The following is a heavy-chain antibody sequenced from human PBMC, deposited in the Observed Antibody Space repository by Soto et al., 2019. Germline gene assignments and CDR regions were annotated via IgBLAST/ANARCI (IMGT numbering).Heavy chain of an antibody. D-gene: IGHD4-17*01. Sequence: QVQLQESGPGLVKPSETLSLTCTVSGGSISSYYWSWIRQPPGKGLEWIGYIYYSGSTNYNPSLKSRVPSSVDTSKNQFSLKLSSVTAADTAVYYCASDYAPRVYFDLWGRGTLVTVSS. CDR3: ASDYAPRVYFDL. CDR1: GGSISSYY. V-gene: IGHV4-59*01. CDR2: IYYSGST. J-gene: IGHJ2*01.